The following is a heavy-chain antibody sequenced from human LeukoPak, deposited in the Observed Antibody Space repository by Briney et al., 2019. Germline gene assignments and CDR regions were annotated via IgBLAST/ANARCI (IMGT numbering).Heavy chain of an antibody. V-gene: IGHV3-66*01. Sequence: EGSLRLSCAASGFTVSSKYMSWVRQAPGKGLEWVSVIYTGETTYYADSVKGRFTISRDNSKNTLYLQMDGLRVEDTAVYYCAKVGAVAAVENWGQGTLVTVSS. CDR2: IYTGETT. CDR3: AKVGAVAAVEN. CDR1: GFTVSSKY. J-gene: IGHJ4*02. D-gene: IGHD6-19*01.